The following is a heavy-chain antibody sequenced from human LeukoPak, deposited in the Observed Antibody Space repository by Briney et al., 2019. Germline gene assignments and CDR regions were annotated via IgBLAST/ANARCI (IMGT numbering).Heavy chain of an antibody. D-gene: IGHD2-15*01. CDR3: ALGYCSGGSCYPCDY. V-gene: IGHV1-3*01. Sequence: ASVKVSCKASGYTFTSYAMHWVRQAPGQRLEWMGWINAGNGNTKYSQKFQGRVTITRDTSASTAYMELSSLRSEDTAVYYCALGYCSGGSCYPCDYWGQGTLVTVSS. J-gene: IGHJ4*02. CDR1: GYTFTSYA. CDR2: INAGNGNT.